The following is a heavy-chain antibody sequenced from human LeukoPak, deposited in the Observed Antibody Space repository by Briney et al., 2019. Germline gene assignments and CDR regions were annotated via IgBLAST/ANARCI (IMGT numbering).Heavy chain of an antibody. CDR3: TRDLSTAGPIGI. CDR2: IDPNSGGT. CDR1: GYTFTDNA. Sequence: ASVKVSCKASGYTFTDNAIHWLRQAPGQGLEWMGRIDPNSGGTHYPQKFQGRVTLTMDTSITTAYMELTRLTSDDTATYFCTRDLSTAGPIGIWGQGTLVTVSA. D-gene: IGHD6-13*01. J-gene: IGHJ4*02. V-gene: IGHV1-2*06.